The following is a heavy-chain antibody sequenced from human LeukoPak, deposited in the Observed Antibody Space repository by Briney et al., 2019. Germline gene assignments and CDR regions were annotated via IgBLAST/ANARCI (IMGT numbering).Heavy chain of an antibody. Sequence: SETLSLTCTVSGGSISSYYWSWIRQPPGKGLEWIGYIYYSGSTNYNPSLKSRVTISVDTSKNQFSLKLSSVTTADTAVYYCAATTDIYDYWGQGILVTVSS. V-gene: IGHV4-59*08. CDR2: IYYSGST. CDR1: GGSISSYY. D-gene: IGHD4-11*01. CDR3: AATTDIYDY. J-gene: IGHJ4*02.